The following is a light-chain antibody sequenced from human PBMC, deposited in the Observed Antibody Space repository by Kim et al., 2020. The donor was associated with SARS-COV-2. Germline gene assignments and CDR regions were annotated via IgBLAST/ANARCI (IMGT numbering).Light chain of an antibody. Sequence: LSPGERATLSCRASQNINSYLGWYQQKPGQAPRLVIYESSNRATGIPARFSGSGSGTDFTLTISSLEPEDFAVYFCQQRRNWPLTFGGGTKVDIK. CDR3: QQRRNWPLT. CDR1: QNINSY. J-gene: IGKJ4*01. CDR2: ESS. V-gene: IGKV3-11*01.